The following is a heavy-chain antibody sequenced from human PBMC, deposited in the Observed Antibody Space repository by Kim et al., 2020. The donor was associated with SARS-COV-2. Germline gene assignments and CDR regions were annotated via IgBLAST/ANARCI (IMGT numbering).Heavy chain of an antibody. J-gene: IGHJ4*02. V-gene: IGHV1-46*01. D-gene: IGHD3-22*01. CDR1: GYTFTSYY. CDR2: INPCGGST. CDR3: ARSSYDSSGYQIGFDY. Sequence: ASVKVSCKASGYTFTSYYMHWVRQAPGQGLEWMGIINPCGGSTSYAQKFQGRVTMTRDTSTSTVYMELSNLRSEDTGVYYCARSSYDSSGYQIGFDYWGQGTLVTVSS.